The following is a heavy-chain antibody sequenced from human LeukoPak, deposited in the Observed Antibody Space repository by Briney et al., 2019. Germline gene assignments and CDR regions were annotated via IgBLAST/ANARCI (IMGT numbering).Heavy chain of an antibody. D-gene: IGHD3-22*01. CDR2: ISSSGANT. J-gene: IGHJ1*01. V-gene: IGHV3-23*01. Sequence: PGGSLRLSCAASGFTLTNYAITWVRQAPGKGLEWVSTISSSGANTYYADSVRGRFTISRDNSKNTLYLQMNSLRPEDTAVYYCAKDGHYDSSGFTLQYWGQGTLVTVSS. CDR3: AKDGHYDSSGFTLQY. CDR1: GFTLTNYA.